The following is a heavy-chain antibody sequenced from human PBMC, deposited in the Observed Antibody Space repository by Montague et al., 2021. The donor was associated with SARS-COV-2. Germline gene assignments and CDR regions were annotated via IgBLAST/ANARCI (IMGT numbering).Heavy chain of an antibody. D-gene: IGHD2-15*01. CDR2: ISGSGGST. CDR1: GFTFSSYA. V-gene: IGHV3-23*01. J-gene: IGHJ4*02. Sequence: SLRLSLSASGFTFSSYAMSWVRQAPGKGLEWVSAISGSGGSTYYADSVKGRFTISRDNSKNTLYLQMNSLRAEDTAVYYCAKDADPVVVAAKPDYWGQGTLVTVSS. CDR3: AKDADPVVVAAKPDY.